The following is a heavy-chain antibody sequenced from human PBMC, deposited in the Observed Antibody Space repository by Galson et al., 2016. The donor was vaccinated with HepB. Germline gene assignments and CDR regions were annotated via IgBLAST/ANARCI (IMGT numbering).Heavy chain of an antibody. CDR1: GFTFSRYG. CDR3: AREDPNIAVAALDY. V-gene: IGHV3-33*01. D-gene: IGHD6-19*01. CDR2: IWYDGTNK. Sequence: SLRLPCAASGFTFSRYGMHGGRKGRGEGEESGAFIWYDGTNKNDADYVKGRFTSSRDNSKNTLYLQLNSLRAEDTAVYYCAREDPNIAVAALDYWGQGTLVTVSS. J-gene: IGHJ4*02.